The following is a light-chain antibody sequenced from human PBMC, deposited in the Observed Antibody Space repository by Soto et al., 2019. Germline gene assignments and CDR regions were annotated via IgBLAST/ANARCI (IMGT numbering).Light chain of an antibody. V-gene: IGKV3-20*01. CDR2: GAS. Sequence: EIVRTQSPGTLSLSPGERASLSCRASQRVSSSYLAWYQQKPGQAPRLLIYGASSRATGIPDRFSGSGSGTDFTLTISRLEPEDFAVYYCQQYGSSPRTFGQGTKVDIK. CDR1: QRVSSSY. CDR3: QQYGSSPRT. J-gene: IGKJ1*01.